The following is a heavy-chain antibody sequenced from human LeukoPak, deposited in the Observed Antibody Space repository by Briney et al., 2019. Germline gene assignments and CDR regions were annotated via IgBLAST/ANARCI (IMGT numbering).Heavy chain of an antibody. Sequence: PGGSLRLSCAASGFIFHIYGMHWVRQAPGKGLEWVAFIRYDGTNKYYADSVKGRFTISRDNSKNTLYLQMNSLRAEDTAVYYCASGYNRFDYWGQGTLVTVSS. D-gene: IGHD5-24*01. V-gene: IGHV3-30*02. CDR1: GFIFHIYG. J-gene: IGHJ4*02. CDR3: ASGYNRFDY. CDR2: IRYDGTNK.